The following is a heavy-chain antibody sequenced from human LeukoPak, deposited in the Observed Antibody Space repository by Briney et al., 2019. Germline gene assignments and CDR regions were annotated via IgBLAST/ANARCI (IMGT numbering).Heavy chain of an antibody. CDR2: ISYDGSSK. J-gene: IGHJ6*02. V-gene: IGHV3-30*18. Sequence: GGSLRLSCAASGFTFSSYGMHWVRQAPGKGLEWVAVISYDGSSKYYADSVKGRFTISRDNSKNTLYLQMNSLRAEDTAVYYCAKDFGVVTLYYYGMDVWGQGTTVTVSS. CDR3: AKDFGVVTLYYYGMDV. CDR1: GFTFSSYG. D-gene: IGHD3-3*01.